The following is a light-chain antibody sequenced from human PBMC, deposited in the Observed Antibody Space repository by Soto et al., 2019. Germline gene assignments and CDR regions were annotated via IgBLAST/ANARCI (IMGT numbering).Light chain of an antibody. V-gene: IGKV3-11*01. J-gene: IGKJ4*01. CDR1: QTVGGH. CDR2: ETS. Sequence: EVVLTQSPATLSLSPGERATLSCRASQTVGGHFAWYQQKPGQAPRLLISETSNRATGIPGRFSGSGSGTDVTLTISSLEPEDFAVYYCQHHSNWLRTFDGGTKVDIK. CDR3: QHHSNWLRT.